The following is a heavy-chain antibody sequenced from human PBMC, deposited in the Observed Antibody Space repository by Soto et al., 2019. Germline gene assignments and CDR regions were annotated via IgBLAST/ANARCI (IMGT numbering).Heavy chain of an antibody. CDR3: AGHVRPFHMDV. D-gene: IGHD1-1*01. V-gene: IGHV4-59*08. CDR1: GGSISSYY. J-gene: IGHJ6*03. CDR2: IYYSGST. Sequence: TLSLTCTVSGGSISSYYWSWIRQPPGKGLEWIGYIYYSGSTNYNPSLKSRVTISVDTSKNQFSLKLSSVTAADTAVYYCAGHVRPFHMDVWGKGTTVTVSS.